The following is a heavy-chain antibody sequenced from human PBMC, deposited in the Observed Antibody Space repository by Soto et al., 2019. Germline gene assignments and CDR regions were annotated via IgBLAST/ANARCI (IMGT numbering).Heavy chain of an antibody. V-gene: IGHV3-23*01. CDR3: AKEPNTLGIAAAGREFDY. Sequence: VQLLESGGGLVQPGGSLRLSCAASGFTFSSYAMSWVRQAPGKGLEWVSAISGSGGSTYYADSVKGRFTISRDNSKNTLYLQMNSLRAEDTAVYYCAKEPNTLGIAAAGREFDYWGQGTLVTVSS. CDR2: ISGSGGST. CDR1: GFTFSSYA. J-gene: IGHJ4*02. D-gene: IGHD6-13*01.